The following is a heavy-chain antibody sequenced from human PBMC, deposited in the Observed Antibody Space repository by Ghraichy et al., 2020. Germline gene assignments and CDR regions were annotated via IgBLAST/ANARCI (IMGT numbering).Heavy chain of an antibody. Sequence: ASVKVSCKASGYTFTSYDINWVRQATGPGLEWMGWMNPNSGNTGYAQKFQGRVTMTRNTSISTAYMELSSLRSEDSAVYYCARPYYDFWSGYYYYGMDVWGQGTTVTVSS. J-gene: IGHJ6*02. CDR2: MNPNSGNT. CDR1: GYTFTSYD. D-gene: IGHD3-3*01. V-gene: IGHV1-8*01. CDR3: ARPYYDFWSGYYYYGMDV.